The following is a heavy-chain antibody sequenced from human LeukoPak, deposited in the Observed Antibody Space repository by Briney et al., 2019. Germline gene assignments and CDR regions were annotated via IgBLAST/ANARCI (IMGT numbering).Heavy chain of an antibody. J-gene: IGHJ4*02. D-gene: IGHD1-7*01. Sequence: SVKVSCKASGGTFSSYAISWVRQAPGQGLEWMGRIIPILGIANYAQKFQGRVTITADKSTSTAYMELSSLRSEDTAVYYCARGRDWNYPTEFDYWGQGTLVTVSS. CDR3: ARGRDWNYPTEFDY. CDR1: GGTFSSYA. V-gene: IGHV1-69*04. CDR2: IIPILGIA.